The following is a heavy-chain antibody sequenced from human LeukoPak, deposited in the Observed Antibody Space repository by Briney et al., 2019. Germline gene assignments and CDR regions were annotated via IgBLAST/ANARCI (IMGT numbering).Heavy chain of an antibody. J-gene: IGHJ4*02. D-gene: IGHD4-17*01. Sequence: PGGSLRLSCTASGFTFGDYAMSWVRQAPGKGLEWVGFIRSKAYGGTTEYAASVKGRFTISRDDSKSIAYLQMNSLKTEDTAVYYCTRATSPHAYGDYWGQGTLVTVSS. CDR3: TRATSPHAYGDY. CDR2: IRSKAYGGTT. CDR1: GFTFGDYA. V-gene: IGHV3-49*04.